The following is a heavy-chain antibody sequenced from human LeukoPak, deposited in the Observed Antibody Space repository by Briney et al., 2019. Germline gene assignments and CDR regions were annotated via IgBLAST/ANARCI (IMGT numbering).Heavy chain of an antibody. D-gene: IGHD2-15*01. Sequence: GASVKVSCKASGYTFTSYGISWVRQAPGQGLEWMGWISAYNGNTNYAQKLQGRVTMTTDTSTSTAYMELSSLRSEDTAVYYCARDPCSGGSCYTTPPDYWGQGTLVTVSS. V-gene: IGHV1-18*01. CDR2: ISAYNGNT. CDR3: ARDPCSGGSCYTTPPDY. CDR1: GYTFTSYG. J-gene: IGHJ4*02.